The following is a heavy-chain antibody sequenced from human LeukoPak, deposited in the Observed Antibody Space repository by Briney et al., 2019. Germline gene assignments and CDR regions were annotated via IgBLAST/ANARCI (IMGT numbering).Heavy chain of an antibody. Sequence: GGSLRLSCAASGFTFSSYWMHWVRQAPGKGLVWVSRINSDGITTNYADSVKGRFTISRDNAKNTLYLQMNSLRAEDTAAYYCAKFNWYFDLWGRGTLVTVSS. CDR2: INSDGITT. J-gene: IGHJ2*01. CDR3: AKFNWYFDL. V-gene: IGHV3-74*01. CDR1: GFTFSSYW.